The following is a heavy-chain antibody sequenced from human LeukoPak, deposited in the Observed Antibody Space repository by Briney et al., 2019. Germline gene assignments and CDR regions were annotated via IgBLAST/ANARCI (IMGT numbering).Heavy chain of an antibody. CDR2: ISSSSSTI. D-gene: IGHD2-21*02. J-gene: IGHJ4*02. V-gene: IGHV3-48*02. Sequence: GGSLRLSCAASGFTFSSYLMSWVRQAPGKGLEGGSYISSSSSTIYYADSVKGRFTISRDNAKKSLYLQMNSLRDEDTAVYYCARDRPSPYCGGDCYVSSFGFDYWGQGTLVTVSS. CDR3: ARDRPSPYCGGDCYVSSFGFDY. CDR1: GFTFSSYL.